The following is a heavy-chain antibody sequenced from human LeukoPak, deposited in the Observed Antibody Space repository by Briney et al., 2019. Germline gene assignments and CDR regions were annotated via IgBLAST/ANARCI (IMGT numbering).Heavy chain of an antibody. V-gene: IGHV4-39*07. Sequence: KPSETLSLTCTVSGGSISSSSYYWGWIRQPPGKGLEWIGSIYYSGSTYYNPSLKCRVTISVDTSKNQFSLKLSSVTAADTAVYYCARVPTVTTWRGTWFDPWGQGTLVTVSS. D-gene: IGHD4-17*01. CDR2: IYYSGST. J-gene: IGHJ5*02. CDR3: ARVPTVTTWRGTWFDP. CDR1: GGSISSSSYY.